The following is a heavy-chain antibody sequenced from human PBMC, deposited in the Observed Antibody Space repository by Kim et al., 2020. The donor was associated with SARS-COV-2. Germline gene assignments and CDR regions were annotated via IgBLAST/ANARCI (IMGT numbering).Heavy chain of an antibody. J-gene: IGHJ3*02. V-gene: IGHV4-59*08. D-gene: IGHD2-21*02. CDR2: FYCAGCS. Sequence: SETLSLTCAVSGGSTNGYYWSWIRQPPGKGLEWVGDFYCAGCSDSNPALKSRVTISVDTSKKQLSLKLTSATAADTAVYYCARTAKAMAAMEVVDGLDI. CDR3: ARTAKAMAAMEVVDGLDI. CDR1: GGSTNGYY.